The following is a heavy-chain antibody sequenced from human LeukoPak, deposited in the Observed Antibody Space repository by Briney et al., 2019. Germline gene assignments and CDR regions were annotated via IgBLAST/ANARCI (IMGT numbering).Heavy chain of an antibody. Sequence: SETLSLTCTVSGGSISSSSHFWDWIRQSPGKGLEWTGTIYYSGSTYYSPSLKSRVTISVDTSKNQFSLKLSSVTAADTAVYYCARHLEYISSWKGYYFDYWGQGTLVTVSS. V-gene: IGHV4-39*01. CDR1: GGSISSSSHF. CDR3: ARHLEYISSWKGYYFDY. CDR2: IYYSGST. J-gene: IGHJ4*02. D-gene: IGHD6-13*01.